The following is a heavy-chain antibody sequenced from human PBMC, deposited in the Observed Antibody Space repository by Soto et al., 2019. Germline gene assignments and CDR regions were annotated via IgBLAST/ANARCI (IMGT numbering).Heavy chain of an antibody. Sequence: QVQLVESGGGVVQPGRSLRLSCAASGFTFSSYGMHWVRQAPGKGLEWVAVISYDGSNKYYADSVKGRFIISRDNSKNTLYLQMNSLRAEDTAVYYCAKEKGELVLYYYYGMDVWGQGTTVTVSS. D-gene: IGHD6-6*01. J-gene: IGHJ6*02. CDR3: AKEKGELVLYYYYGMDV. CDR1: GFTFSSYG. V-gene: IGHV3-30*18. CDR2: ISYDGSNK.